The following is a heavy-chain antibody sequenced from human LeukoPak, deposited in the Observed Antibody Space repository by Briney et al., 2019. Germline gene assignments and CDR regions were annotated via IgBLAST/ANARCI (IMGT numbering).Heavy chain of an antibody. CDR1: GFTFSSYG. CDR3: ASAVAGFLVGVGY. CDR2: ISYDGSNK. D-gene: IGHD6-19*01. V-gene: IGHV3-30-3*01. Sequence: PGGSLRLSGAASGFTFSSYGMHWVRQAPGKGLEWVAVISYDGSNKYCADSVKGRFTISRDNSKNTLFLQMNSLRAEDTAVYYCASAVAGFLVGVGYWGQGTLVTVSS. J-gene: IGHJ4*02.